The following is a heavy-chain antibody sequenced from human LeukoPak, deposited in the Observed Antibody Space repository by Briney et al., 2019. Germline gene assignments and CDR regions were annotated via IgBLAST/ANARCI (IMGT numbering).Heavy chain of an antibody. V-gene: IGHV4-34*01. D-gene: IGHD3-3*01. Sequence: SETLSLTCAVYGGSFSGYYWSWIRQPPGEGLEWIGEINHSGSTNYNPSLKSRVTISVDTSKNQFSLKLSSVTAADTAVYYCARGHYDFWSGYYLNWFDPWGQGTLVTVSS. CDR1: GGSFSGYY. CDR2: INHSGST. J-gene: IGHJ5*02. CDR3: ARGHYDFWSGYYLNWFDP.